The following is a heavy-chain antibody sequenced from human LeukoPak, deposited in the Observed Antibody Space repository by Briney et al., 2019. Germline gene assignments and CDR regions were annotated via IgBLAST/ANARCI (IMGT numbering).Heavy chain of an antibody. CDR1: GYTFTSYG. CDR2: ISAYNGNT. Sequence: ASVKVSCKASGYTFTSYGISWVRQAPGQGLEWMGWISAYNGNTNYAQKFQGRVTLTRDMSTSTDYLELSSLRSEDTAVYYCARDNSVRDEAWWFNPWGQGTLVTVSS. CDR3: ARDNSVRDEAWWFNP. V-gene: IGHV1-18*01. D-gene: IGHD5-24*01. J-gene: IGHJ5*02.